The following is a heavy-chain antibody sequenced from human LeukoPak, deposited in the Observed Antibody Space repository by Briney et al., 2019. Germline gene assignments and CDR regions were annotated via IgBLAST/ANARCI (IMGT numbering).Heavy chain of an antibody. CDR2: IKQDGSEK. V-gene: IGHV3-7*01. CDR3: ARDIYCSGGSCGNFDL. D-gene: IGHD2-15*01. Sequence: PGGSLRLSCAASGFTFSSYWMSWVRQAPGKGLEWVANIKQDGSEKYYVDSVKGRFTISRDNAKNSLYLQMNSLRAEDTAVYYCARDIYCSGGSCGNFDLWGRGTLVTVSS. J-gene: IGHJ2*01. CDR1: GFTFSSYW.